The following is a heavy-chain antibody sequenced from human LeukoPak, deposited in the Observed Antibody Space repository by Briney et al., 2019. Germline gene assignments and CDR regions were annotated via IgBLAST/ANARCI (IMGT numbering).Heavy chain of an antibody. V-gene: IGHV3-23*01. D-gene: IGHD1-26*01. CDR3: ARGRVGALLHALDI. CDR2: IRTSSSAT. CDR1: GFTFGSYA. Sequence: GGSLRLSCAGSGFTFGSYAINWVRQAPGKGVEWVSAIRTSSSATYYADSVKGRFATSRDDSRSTVFLQMNSLRAEDTAVYHCARGRVGALLHALDIWGQGTLVAVSS. J-gene: IGHJ3*02.